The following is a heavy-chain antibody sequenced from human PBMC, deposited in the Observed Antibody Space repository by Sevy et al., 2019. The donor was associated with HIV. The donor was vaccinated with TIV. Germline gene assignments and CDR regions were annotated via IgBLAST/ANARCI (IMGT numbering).Heavy chain of an antibody. CDR1: GFTFRTYS. CDR3: ARDFTIFGVVSGIDY. V-gene: IGHV3-21*04. CDR2: ISDDSRYI. J-gene: IGHJ4*02. D-gene: IGHD3-3*01. Sequence: GGSLRLSCAASGFTFRTYSMNWVRHAPGKGLEWLSSISDDSRYIYYSDSVKGRFTISRANAKNLLFLQMNNLRVEDTAIYYCARDFTIFGVVSGIDYWGQGNLVTVSS.